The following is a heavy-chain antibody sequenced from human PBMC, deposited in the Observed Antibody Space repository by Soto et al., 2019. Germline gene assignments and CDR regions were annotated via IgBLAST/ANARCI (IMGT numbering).Heavy chain of an antibody. J-gene: IGHJ5*02. CDR2: IKHDGSEK. Sequence: EVQLVESGGGLVQPGGSLRLSCAAAGFTFSSDWMSWVRQAPGRGLEWVANIKHDGSEKYDVDSVMDRFTTPRDNAKNSLSLQMNRLRAEDTAVYYCARGVPWGQRTLVTVSS. CDR3: ARGVP. V-gene: IGHV3-7*01. CDR1: GFTFSSDW.